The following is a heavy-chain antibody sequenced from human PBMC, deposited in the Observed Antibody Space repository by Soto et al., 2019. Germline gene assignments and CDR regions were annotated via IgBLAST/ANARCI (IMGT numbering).Heavy chain of an antibody. D-gene: IGHD4-17*01. CDR1: GGTFSSYT. Sequence: QVQLVQSGAEVKKPGSSVKVSCKASGGTFSSYTISWVRQAPGQGLEWMGRIIPILGIANYAQKFQGRVTITADKSTSTAYMELSSLRSEDTAVYYCARAPPATVTMSYYYYGMDVWGQGTTVTVSS. V-gene: IGHV1-69*02. CDR3: ARAPPATVTMSYYYYGMDV. CDR2: IIPILGIA. J-gene: IGHJ6*02.